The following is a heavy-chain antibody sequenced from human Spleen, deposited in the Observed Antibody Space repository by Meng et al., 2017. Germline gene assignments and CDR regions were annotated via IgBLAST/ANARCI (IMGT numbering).Heavy chain of an antibody. V-gene: IGHV4-34*01. Sequence: SETLSPTCAVYGWSFSRYSWTWARQPPGKGLEWIGEIDHSGSTNYNPSLKSRVTISVETSKNQFSLKLGSVTAADTTVYYCARVGATFYDLWSGYGYGMDVWGQGTTVTVSS. CDR2: IDHSGST. CDR3: ARVGATFYDLWSGYGYGMDV. CDR1: GWSFSRYS. D-gene: IGHD3-3*01. J-gene: IGHJ6*02.